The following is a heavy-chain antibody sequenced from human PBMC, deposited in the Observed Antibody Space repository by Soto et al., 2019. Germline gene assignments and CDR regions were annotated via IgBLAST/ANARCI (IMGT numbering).Heavy chain of an antibody. CDR1: GGSISSGDYY. J-gene: IGHJ4*02. CDR3: ARGGLPFDSSGYDWYFDF. D-gene: IGHD3-22*01. V-gene: IGHV4-31*03. CDR2: IYYSGST. Sequence: SETLSLTCTVSGGSISSGDYYWSWIRQLPGKGLEWIGYIYYSGSTYYNPSPKSRVTISVDTSKNQLSLKLSSVTAADTAVYYCARGGLPFDSSGYDWYFDFWGQGTLVTVSS.